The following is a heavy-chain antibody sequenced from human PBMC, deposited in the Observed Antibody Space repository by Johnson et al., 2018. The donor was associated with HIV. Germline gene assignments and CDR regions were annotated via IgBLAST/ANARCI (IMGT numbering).Heavy chain of an antibody. CDR3: ARVPSATPSSI. D-gene: IGHD5-24*01. J-gene: IGHJ3*02. CDR1: GFTFRDYY. V-gene: IGHV3-11*04. Sequence: QVQLVESGGGLVKPGGSLRLSCVVSGFTFRDYYMSWIRQAPGKGLEWVSYISSSGTTIYYADSVKGRFTISRDNGKNSLYLQMNSLRAEDTAVYYCARVPSATPSSIWGQGTKVTVS. CDR2: ISSSGTTI.